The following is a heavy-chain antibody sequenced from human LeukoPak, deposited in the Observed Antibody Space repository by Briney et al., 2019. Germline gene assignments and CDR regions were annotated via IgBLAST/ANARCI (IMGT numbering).Heavy chain of an antibody. J-gene: IGHJ4*02. Sequence: GGSLRLSCAASGFTFSSYAMHWVRQAPGKGLEWVAVISYDGSNKYYADSVKGRFTISRDNSKNTLYLQMNSLRAEDTAVYYCARDWGSSSDYWGQGTLVTVSS. CDR2: ISYDGSNK. CDR1: GFTFSSYA. V-gene: IGHV3-30-3*01. D-gene: IGHD3-16*01. CDR3: ARDWGSSSDY.